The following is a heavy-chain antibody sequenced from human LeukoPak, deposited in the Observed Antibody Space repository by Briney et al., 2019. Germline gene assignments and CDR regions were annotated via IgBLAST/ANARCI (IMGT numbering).Heavy chain of an antibody. V-gene: IGHV1-3*01. CDR1: GYTFTTYA. CDR2: INAGNGNT. CDR3: ARLRTGYYNDY. D-gene: IGHD3-9*01. Sequence: ASVKVSCKASGYTFTTYAIHWVRQAPGQRLEWMGWINAGNGNTKYSQKLQGRVTMTTDTSTSTAYMELRSLRPDDTAVYYCARLRTGYYNDYWGQGTLVTVSS. J-gene: IGHJ4*02.